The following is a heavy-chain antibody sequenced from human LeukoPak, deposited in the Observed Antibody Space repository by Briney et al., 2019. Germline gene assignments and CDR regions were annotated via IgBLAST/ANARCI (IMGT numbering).Heavy chain of an antibody. Sequence: SETLSLTCTVSGGSISSYYWSWTRQPAGKGLEWIGRIYTSGNTNYNPSLKSRVTMSVDTSKNQFSLKLSSVTAADTAVYYCARDTGYYYGSGIYLYYFDYWGQGTLVTVSS. CDR1: GGSISSYY. J-gene: IGHJ4*02. D-gene: IGHD3-10*01. CDR3: ARDTGYYYGSGIYLYYFDY. CDR2: IYTSGNT. V-gene: IGHV4-4*07.